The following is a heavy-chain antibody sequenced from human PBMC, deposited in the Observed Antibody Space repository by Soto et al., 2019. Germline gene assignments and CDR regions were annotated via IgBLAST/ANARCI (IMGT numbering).Heavy chain of an antibody. V-gene: IGHV4-59*01. CDR3: ARYNSYAIDY. D-gene: IGHD2-8*01. J-gene: IGHJ4*02. CDR1: GTSISSYY. CDR2: IHYSGTT. Sequence: SETLSLTCTVSGTSISSYYWSWIRQPPGKGLEWIANIHYSGTTNYNPSLASRVTLSVDTSKNQFSLKMTSVTAADRAMYFCARYNSYAIDYWGRGTLVTV.